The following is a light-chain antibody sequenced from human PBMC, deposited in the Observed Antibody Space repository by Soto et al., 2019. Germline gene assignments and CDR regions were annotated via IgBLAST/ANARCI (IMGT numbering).Light chain of an antibody. CDR3: QQYYKWPPKT. J-gene: IGKJ1*01. CDR1: QSVNYN. V-gene: IGKV3-15*01. CDR2: ITS. Sequence: IVLTQSPATLSVSPGERATLSCRASQSVNYNLAWYQQKPGHAPRLLIYITSTRATGIPARFSGSGSGTEFTLTISSLQSEDSAVYYCQQYYKWPPKTFGQGTKVDIK.